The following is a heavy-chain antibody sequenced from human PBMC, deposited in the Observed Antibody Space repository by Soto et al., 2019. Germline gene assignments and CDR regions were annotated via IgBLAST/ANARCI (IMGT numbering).Heavy chain of an antibody. Sequence: ASVKVSCKASGYTLTAYYLHWVRQAPGQGLEWMGWINPNTGGTNYAQKFQGSITMTRDTSLSTAYMELSWLTSDDTAVYYCARGDRGREMSGTYFYYYGVDVWGQGTTVTVSS. CDR3: ARGDRGREMSGTYFYYYGVDV. CDR1: GYTLTAYY. CDR2: INPNTGGT. V-gene: IGHV1-2*02. D-gene: IGHD1-26*01. J-gene: IGHJ6*02.